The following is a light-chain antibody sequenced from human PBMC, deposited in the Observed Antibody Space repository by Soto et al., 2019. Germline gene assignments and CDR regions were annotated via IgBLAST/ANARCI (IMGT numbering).Light chain of an antibody. V-gene: IGKV3-20*01. CDR2: GAS. CDR1: QSVTTQ. Sequence: VLTQAPGTRSLSPGERATLSCRASQSVTTQLAWYQQKPGQAPRLIIHGASSRATGVPDRITGSGSGTDFTLSISRLEPEDFAVYYCQQYGGSTRTFGQGTKVDIK. CDR3: QQYGGSTRT. J-gene: IGKJ1*01.